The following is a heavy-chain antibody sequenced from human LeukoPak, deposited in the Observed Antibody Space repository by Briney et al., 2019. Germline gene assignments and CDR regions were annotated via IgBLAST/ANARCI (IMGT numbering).Heavy chain of an antibody. CDR2: ISGYNGNT. CDR1: GYTFTSYG. CDR3: ARDTHRTSDAFDI. V-gene: IGHV1-18*01. J-gene: IGHJ3*02. Sequence: ASVKVSCKASGYTFTSYGITWVRQAPGQGLEWMGWISGYNGNTNYAQKLRGRVTMTTDTSTSTAYMELRSLRSDDTAVYYCARDTHRTSDAFDIWGQGTMVTVSS.